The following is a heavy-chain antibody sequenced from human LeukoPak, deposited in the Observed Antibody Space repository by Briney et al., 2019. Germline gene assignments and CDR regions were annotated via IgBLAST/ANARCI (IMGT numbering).Heavy chain of an antibody. D-gene: IGHD4-23*01. CDR2: ISYDGSNK. CDR1: GFTFSSYG. Sequence: PGRSLRLSCAASGFTFSSYGMHWVRQALGKGLEWVAVISYDGSNKYYADSVKGRFTISRDNSKNTLYLQMNSLRAEDTAVYYCAKDRATVVLFDYWGQGTLVTVSS. CDR3: AKDRATVVLFDY. V-gene: IGHV3-30*18. J-gene: IGHJ4*02.